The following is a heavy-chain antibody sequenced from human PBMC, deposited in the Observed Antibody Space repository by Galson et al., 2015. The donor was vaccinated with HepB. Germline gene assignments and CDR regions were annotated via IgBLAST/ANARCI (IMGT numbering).Heavy chain of an antibody. V-gene: IGHV3-30*04. J-gene: IGHJ6*02. Sequence: SLRLSCAASGFTFSSYAMHWVRQAPGKGLEWVAVISYDGSNKYYADSVKGRFTISRDNSKNTLYLQMNSLRAEDTAVYYYARDSYYYGSGSFPTFYYYYYGMDVWGQGTTVTVSS. D-gene: IGHD3-10*01. CDR1: GFTFSSYA. CDR2: ISYDGSNK. CDR3: ARDSYYYGSGSFPTFYYYYYGMDV.